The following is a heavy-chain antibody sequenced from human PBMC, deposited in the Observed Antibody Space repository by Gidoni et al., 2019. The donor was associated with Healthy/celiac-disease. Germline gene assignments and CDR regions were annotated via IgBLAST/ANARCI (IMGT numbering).Heavy chain of an antibody. V-gene: IGHV4-39*01. CDR3: ARHLAARRHDHNWFDP. CDR1: GGSISSSRYY. J-gene: IGHJ5*02. CDR2: IYYSGST. D-gene: IGHD6-6*01. Sequence: QLQLQESDPGLVKPSETLSLTCTVSGGSISSSRYYWGWIRQPPGKGLAGIGSIYYSGSTYYNPSLKSRVTISVDTSKNQFTLKLSSVTAADTAVYYCARHLAARRHDHNWFDPWGQGTLVTVSS.